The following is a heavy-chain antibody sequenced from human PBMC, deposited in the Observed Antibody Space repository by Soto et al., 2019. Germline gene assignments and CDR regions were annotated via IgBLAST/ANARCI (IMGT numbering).Heavy chain of an antibody. CDR3: ARQLTGGTKRRWFDP. J-gene: IGHJ5*02. Sequence: QVQLQESGPGLVKPSETLSLTCTVSGGSVSSDNYYWNWIRQPPGKGLEWIGYIYYSGTTNYNPPLTCRVTMSLDTSHNQRSLELTSVTAEDTAVYYCARQLTGGTKRRWFDPWGQGTLVTVSS. V-gene: IGHV4-61*01. CDR1: GGSVSSDNYY. D-gene: IGHD1-20*01. CDR2: IYYSGTT.